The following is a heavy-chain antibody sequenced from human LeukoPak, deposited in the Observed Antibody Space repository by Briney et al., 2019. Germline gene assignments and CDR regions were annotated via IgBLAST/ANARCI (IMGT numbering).Heavy chain of an antibody. CDR3: ARVGIYYDSSGYDY. V-gene: IGHV1-2*02. Sequence: GASVKVSCKASGYTFTGYYMHWVRQAPGQGLEWMGWINPNSGGTNYAQKFQGRVTMTRDTSISTAYMELSRLSSDDTAVYYCARVGIYYDSSGYDYWGQGTLVTVSS. CDR2: INPNSGGT. CDR1: GYTFTGYY. D-gene: IGHD3-22*01. J-gene: IGHJ4*02.